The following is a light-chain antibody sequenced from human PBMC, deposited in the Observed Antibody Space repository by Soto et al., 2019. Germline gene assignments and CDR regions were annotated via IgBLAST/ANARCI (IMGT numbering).Light chain of an antibody. V-gene: IGKV3-11*01. CDR3: QQRSISFS. CDR1: QSVDRY. J-gene: IGKJ3*01. Sequence: EIVLTQSPATLSLSPGDRATLSCRASQSVDRYLAWYQQKPGQAPRLLIYDASNRATGIPARFSGSGSGTVFTLISSSLDPEVFAYYYHQQRSISFSFGQGTKVDIK. CDR2: DAS.